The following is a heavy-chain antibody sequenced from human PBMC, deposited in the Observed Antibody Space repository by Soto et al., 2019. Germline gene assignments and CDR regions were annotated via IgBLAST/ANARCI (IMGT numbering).Heavy chain of an antibody. CDR3: ARDKDRLQLGGNYYYILDV. Sequence: SVTVSCTASVCAFSNSAISCVRQAPGQGLEWMGGIMPIFHTPDYAQKFQGRVTITADESTSTAYMELSGLRSDDTAVYYCARDKDRLQLGGNYYYILDVWGQGTTVTVSS. V-gene: IGHV1-69*13. CDR1: VCAFSNSA. CDR2: IMPIFHTP. J-gene: IGHJ6*02. D-gene: IGHD5-12*01.